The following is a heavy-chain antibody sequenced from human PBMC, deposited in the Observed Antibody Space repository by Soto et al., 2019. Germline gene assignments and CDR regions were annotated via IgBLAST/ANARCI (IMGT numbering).Heavy chain of an antibody. CDR3: TRDDGYDSSGDIVDY. CDR2: IRSKASDGTT. CDR1: GFTFGDYA. V-gene: IGHV3-49*03. D-gene: IGHD3-22*01. J-gene: IGHJ4*02. Sequence: GGSLRLSCTGSGFTFGDYAMSWFRQAPGKGLEWVSFIRSKASDGTTEYAASVKGRFTISRDDSKSIAYLQMNSLKTEDTAVYYCTRDDGYDSSGDIVDYWGQGTLVTVSS.